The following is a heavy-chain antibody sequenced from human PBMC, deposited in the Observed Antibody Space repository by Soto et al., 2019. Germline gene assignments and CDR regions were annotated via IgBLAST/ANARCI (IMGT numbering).Heavy chain of an antibody. V-gene: IGHV3-30-3*01. CDR2: ISSDGSNK. CDR3: ASPLVGGFDY. J-gene: IGHJ4*02. Sequence: QVQLVESGGGVVQPGRSLRLSCAASGFTFSSYAMHWVRQAPGKGLEWVAVISSDGSNKYYADSVKGRFTISRDNSKNTLYLQMNSLRAEDTAVYYRASPLVGGFDYWGQGTLVTVSS. CDR1: GFTFSSYA. D-gene: IGHD1-26*01.